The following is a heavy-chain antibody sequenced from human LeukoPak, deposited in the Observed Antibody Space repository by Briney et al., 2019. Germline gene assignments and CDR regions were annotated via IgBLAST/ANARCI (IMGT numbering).Heavy chain of an antibody. J-gene: IGHJ4*02. CDR1: GGSVSSPNYH. V-gene: IGHV4-39*01. CDR2: IYYSGFT. CDR3: ASVHCTNGLCSFDY. D-gene: IGHD2-8*01. Sequence: KSSETLSLTCTVSGGSVSSPNYHWGWIRQPPGKGLEWIGSIYYSGFTSYNPSLESRVTVSVDTSKNQISLKLSSVTAADRAIYYCASVHCTNGLCSFDYWGRGTLVTVSS.